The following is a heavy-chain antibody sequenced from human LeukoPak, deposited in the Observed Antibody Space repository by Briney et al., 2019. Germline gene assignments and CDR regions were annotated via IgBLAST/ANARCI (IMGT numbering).Heavy chain of an antibody. CDR3: ARASTGSYRLDY. D-gene: IGHD1-26*01. CDR1: GFTFSTYA. V-gene: IGHV3-23*01. Sequence: GGSLRLSWAASGFTFSTYALIWVRQAPAKGLEWVSAISVTGGSTFYADSVRGRLTISRDNSKNTLYLQMSSLRAEDTAVYYCARASTGSYRLDYWGQGTLVTVSS. J-gene: IGHJ4*02. CDR2: ISVTGGST.